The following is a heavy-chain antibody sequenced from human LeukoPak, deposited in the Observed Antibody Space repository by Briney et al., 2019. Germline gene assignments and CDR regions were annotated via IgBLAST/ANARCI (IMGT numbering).Heavy chain of an antibody. Sequence: GRSLRLSCAASGFTFSSYAMHWVRQAPGKGLEWVAVISYDGSNKYYADSVKGRFTISRDNSKNTLYLQMNSLRAEDTAAYYCARDVGHYYDSSGYRAVYWGQGTLVTVSS. V-gene: IGHV3-30-3*01. CDR2: ISYDGSNK. D-gene: IGHD3-22*01. J-gene: IGHJ4*02. CDR1: GFTFSSYA. CDR3: ARDVGHYYDSSGYRAVY.